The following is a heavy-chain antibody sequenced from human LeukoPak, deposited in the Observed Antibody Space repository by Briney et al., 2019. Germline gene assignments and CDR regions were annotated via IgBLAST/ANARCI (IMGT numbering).Heavy chain of an antibody. V-gene: IGHV3-66*01. J-gene: IGHJ3*02. CDR3: ASGYSYGPEAFDI. CDR1: GFTVSSNY. CDR2: IYSGGST. Sequence: GGSLRLSCAASGFTVSSNYMSWVRQAPGKGLEWVSVIYSGGSTYYADSVKGRFTISRDNSKNTLYLQMNSLRAEDTAVYYCASGYSYGPEAFDIWGQGTMVTLSS. D-gene: IGHD5-18*01.